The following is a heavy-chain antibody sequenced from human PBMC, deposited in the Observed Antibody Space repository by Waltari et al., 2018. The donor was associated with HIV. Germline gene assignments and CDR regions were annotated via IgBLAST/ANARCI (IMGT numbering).Heavy chain of an antibody. D-gene: IGHD1-7*01. CDR1: GYSISSGYS. CDR3: ARWTWKVELLPRFDL. J-gene: IGHJ2*01. V-gene: IGHV4-38-2*02. Sequence: QVQLQESGPGLVKPSETLSLTCTVSGYSISSGYSWGWIRQPPGKGLEWMGSIYHSGSNYDNPALKSRVTISVDTSKNQFSLKLSSVTAADTAVYYCARWTWKVELLPRFDLWGRGTLVTVSS. CDR2: IYHSGSN.